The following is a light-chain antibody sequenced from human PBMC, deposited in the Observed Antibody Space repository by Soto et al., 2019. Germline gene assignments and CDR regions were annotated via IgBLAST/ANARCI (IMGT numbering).Light chain of an antibody. Sequence: QSALTQPPSVSGSPGQSVTISCTGTNSDVGAFNYVSWYQQHPHKAPKLMIYEVNKRPSGVPDRFSGSKSGNTASLTVSGAQAEDEADYYCSSYAGSSTVGFGGGTKLTVL. J-gene: IGLJ3*02. V-gene: IGLV2-8*01. CDR2: EVN. CDR3: SSYAGSSTVG. CDR1: NSDVGAFNY.